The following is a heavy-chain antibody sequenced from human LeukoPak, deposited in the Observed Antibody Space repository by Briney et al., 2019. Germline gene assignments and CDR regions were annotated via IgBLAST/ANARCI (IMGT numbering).Heavy chain of an antibody. J-gene: IGHJ5*02. CDR3: AKDRYGDYRRYNWFDP. CDR2: VSGSGDTT. Sequence: PGRSLRLSCAASGLTVITYDMSWVRQAPGKGLEWVSSVSGSGDTTYYTDSVKGRFTISRDNSKNTLYLQMNSLRAEDTAVYYCAKDRYGDYRRYNWFDPWGQGTLVTVSS. V-gene: IGHV3-23*01. D-gene: IGHD4-17*01. CDR1: GLTVITYD.